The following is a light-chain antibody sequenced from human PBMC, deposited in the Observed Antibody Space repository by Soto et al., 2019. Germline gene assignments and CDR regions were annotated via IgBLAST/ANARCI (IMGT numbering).Light chain of an antibody. CDR3: QQYENLPT. V-gene: IGKV1-33*01. J-gene: IGKJ5*01. Sequence: TQSPSTLSASVGDRVTISCRASQSISDWLAWYQQKPGRAPKLLIYDASNLEAGVPSRFRGSGSGTDFTFTISRLQPEDIATYYCQQYENLPTFGQGTRLEIK. CDR2: DAS. CDR1: QSISDW.